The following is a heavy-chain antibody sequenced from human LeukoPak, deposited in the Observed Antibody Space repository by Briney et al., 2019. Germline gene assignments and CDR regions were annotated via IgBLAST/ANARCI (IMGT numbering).Heavy chain of an antibody. CDR3: AKSNGYGLVDI. J-gene: IGHJ3*02. D-gene: IGHD3-10*01. CDR1: GGSISNYY. Sequence: PSETLSLTCTVSGGSISNYYWNWIRQPPGKGLEWIGYIFYSGGTYYSPSLTSRVTISLDTSRNQFSLKLNSVTAADTAVYYCAKSNGYGLVDIWGQGTMVTVSS. V-gene: IGHV4-59*04. CDR2: IFYSGGT.